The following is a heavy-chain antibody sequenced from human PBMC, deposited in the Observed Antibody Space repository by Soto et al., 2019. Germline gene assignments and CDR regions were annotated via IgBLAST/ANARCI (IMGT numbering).Heavy chain of an antibody. D-gene: IGHD4-17*01. CDR2: IIPIFGTA. Sequence: QVQLVQSGAEVKKPGSSVKVSCKASGGTFSSYAISWVRQAPGQGLEWMGGIIPIFGTANYAQKFQGRVTITADESTSTAYMELSSLRSEDTAVYYCARPATQRDYGDYISTYYYYYYGMDVWGQGTTVTVSS. CDR1: GGTFSSYA. J-gene: IGHJ6*02. CDR3: ARPATQRDYGDYISTYYYYYYGMDV. V-gene: IGHV1-69*01.